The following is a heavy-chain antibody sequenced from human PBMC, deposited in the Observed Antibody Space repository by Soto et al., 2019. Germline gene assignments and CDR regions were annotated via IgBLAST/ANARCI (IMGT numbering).Heavy chain of an antibody. V-gene: IGHV3-7*01. Sequence: GGSLRLSCAASGLTFSSYWMSWVRQAPGKGLEWVANIKQDGNEKYYVDSVKGRFTISRDTAKNSLYLQMNSLRAEDTAVYYCARGYDFWSGYTAFDYWGQGTLVTVSS. CDR1: GLTFSSYW. J-gene: IGHJ4*02. D-gene: IGHD3-3*01. CDR2: IKQDGNEK. CDR3: ARGYDFWSGYTAFDY.